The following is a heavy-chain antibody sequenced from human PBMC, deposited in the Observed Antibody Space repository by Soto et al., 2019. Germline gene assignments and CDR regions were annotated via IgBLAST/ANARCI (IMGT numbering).Heavy chain of an antibody. J-gene: IGHJ6*03. CDR3: TTKHSGYDRKVLWYYYYYMDV. Sequence: GGSLRLSCAASGFTFSNAWMSWVRQAPGKGLEWVGRIKSKTDGGTTDYAAPVKGRFTISRDDSKNTLYLQMNSLKTEDTAVYYCTTKHSGYDRKVLWYYYYYMDVWGKGTTVTVSS. CDR2: IKSKTDGGTT. V-gene: IGHV3-15*01. CDR1: GFTFSNAW. D-gene: IGHD5-12*01.